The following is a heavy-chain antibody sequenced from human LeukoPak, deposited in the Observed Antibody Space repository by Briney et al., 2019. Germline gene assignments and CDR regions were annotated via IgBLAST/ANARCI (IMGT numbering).Heavy chain of an antibody. V-gene: IGHV1-18*01. D-gene: IGHD3-3*01. CDR2: ISAYNGNT. Sequence: ASVKVSCKASGYTFTSYGISWVRQAPGQGFEWMGWISAYNGNTNYAQKLQGRVTMTTDTSTSTAYMELRSLRSDDTAVYYCAREYYDFWSGYYSWFDPWGQGTLVTVSS. J-gene: IGHJ5*02. CDR1: GYTFTSYG. CDR3: AREYYDFWSGYYSWFDP.